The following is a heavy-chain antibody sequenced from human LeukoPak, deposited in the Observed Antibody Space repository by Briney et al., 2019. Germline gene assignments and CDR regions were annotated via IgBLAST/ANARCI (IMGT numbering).Heavy chain of an antibody. CDR1: GGSISSYY. CDR3: ARLYSYGPGGAFDI. J-gene: IGHJ3*02. V-gene: IGHV4-59*01. Sequence: SETLSLTCTVSGGSISSYYWSWIRQPPGKGLEWIGYIYYSGSTNYNPSLKSRVTISVDTSKNQFSLKLSSVTAADTAVYYCARLYSYGPGGAFDIWGQGTIVTVSS. CDR2: IYYSGST. D-gene: IGHD5-18*01.